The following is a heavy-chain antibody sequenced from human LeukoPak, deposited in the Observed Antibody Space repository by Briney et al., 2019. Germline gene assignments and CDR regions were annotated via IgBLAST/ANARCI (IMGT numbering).Heavy chain of an antibody. CDR3: ARVVPRSEGYSGYDWRVVLSGFYFDY. Sequence: ASVKVSCKASGYTFTGYYMHWVRQAPGQGLEWMGWINPNSGDTNYAQKFQGRVTMTRDTSISTAYMELSRLRYGDTAVYYCARVVPRSEGYSGYDWRVVLSGFYFDYWGQGTLVSVSS. V-gene: IGHV1-2*02. CDR2: INPNSGDT. CDR1: GYTFTGYY. J-gene: IGHJ4*02. D-gene: IGHD5-12*01.